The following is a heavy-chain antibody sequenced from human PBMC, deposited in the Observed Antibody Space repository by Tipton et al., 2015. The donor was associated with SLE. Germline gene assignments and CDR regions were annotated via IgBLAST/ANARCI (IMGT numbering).Heavy chain of an antibody. V-gene: IGHV3-11*01. J-gene: IGHJ4*02. D-gene: IGHD3-3*01. CDR3: ARVRIRIYGVVTNFDF. CDR1: GFPFSDYF. Sequence: SLRLSCAASGFPFSDYFMSWIRQAPGKGLEWVSYINGRSNYMYYGDSVKGRFSISRDNAKNSLFLQMNNLRAEDTAIYYCARVRIRIYGVVTNFDFWGQGTLVTVSS. CDR2: INGRSNYM.